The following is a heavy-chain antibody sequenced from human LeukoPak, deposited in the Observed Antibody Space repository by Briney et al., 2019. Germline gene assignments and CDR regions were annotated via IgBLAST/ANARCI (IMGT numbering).Heavy chain of an antibody. J-gene: IGHJ4*02. V-gene: IGHV1-18*01. CDR2: ISAYNGNT. D-gene: IGHD1-26*01. Sequence: APVKVSCKASTYTFTSYGISWVRQAPGQGLEWMGWISAYNGNTNYAQKLQGRVTLTTDTSTTTAYMELRSLRSDDTAVYYCAREGGGYYFDYWGQGTLVTVSS. CDR3: AREGGGYYFDY. CDR1: TYTFTSYG.